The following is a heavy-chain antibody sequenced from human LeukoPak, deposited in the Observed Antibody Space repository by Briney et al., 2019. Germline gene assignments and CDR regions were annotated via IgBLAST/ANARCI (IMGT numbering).Heavy chain of an antibody. D-gene: IGHD3-22*01. Sequence: EASVTVSFTASGYTFTIYYMHWVRQAPGPGLEWMGVINPSGGTTNYSQKFQGRVTMTRDTSTSTVYMELSSLRSEDTAVYYYARGSTPSYDDDRRGHFDDWGQGTLVTV. V-gene: IGHV1-46*01. CDR2: INPSGGTT. CDR1: GYTFTIYY. J-gene: IGHJ4*02. CDR3: ARGSTPSYDDDRRGHFDD.